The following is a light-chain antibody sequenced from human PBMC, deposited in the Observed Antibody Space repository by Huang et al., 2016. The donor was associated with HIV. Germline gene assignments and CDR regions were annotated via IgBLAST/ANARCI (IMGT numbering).Light chain of an antibody. V-gene: IGKV3-20*01. CDR3: QHYGNSPYT. J-gene: IGKJ2*01. CDR2: GAS. CDR1: QSVSSNY. Sequence: EIVLTQSPGTLSLSPGERATLSCRARQSVSSNYLAWYQQKPGQAPRLLIYGASNRATDIPDRFRGSGSGTDFTLTISRLEPEEFAVYYCQHYGNSPYTFGQGTKVEIK.